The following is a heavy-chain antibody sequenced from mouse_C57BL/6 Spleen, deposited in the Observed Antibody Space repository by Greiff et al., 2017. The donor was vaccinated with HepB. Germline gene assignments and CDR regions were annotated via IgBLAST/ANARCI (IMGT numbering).Heavy chain of an antibody. V-gene: IGHV7-3*03. J-gene: IGHJ3*01. CDR1: GFTFTDYY. D-gene: IGHD4-1*01. CDR3: AKDELGPFAY. CDR2: IRNKANGYTT. Sequence: EVMLVESGGGLVQPGGSLSLSCAASGFTFTDYYMSWVRQPPGKALEWLGFIRNKANGYTTEYSASVKGRFTISRDNSQSILYLQMNALRAEDSATYYCAKDELGPFAYWGQGTLVTVSA.